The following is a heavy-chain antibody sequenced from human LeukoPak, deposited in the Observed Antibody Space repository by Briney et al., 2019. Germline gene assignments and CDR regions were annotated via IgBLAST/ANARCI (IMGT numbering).Heavy chain of an antibody. V-gene: IGHV3-7*01. D-gene: IGHD5-24*01. Sequence: PGGSLKLSCAASGFTFSSYWMSWVRQAPGKGLEWVANIKQDGSEKYYVDSVKGRFTISRDNAKNSLYLQMNSLRAEDTAVYYCARDWRWLQHTDAFDIWGQGTMVTVSS. J-gene: IGHJ3*02. CDR2: IKQDGSEK. CDR3: ARDWRWLQHTDAFDI. CDR1: GFTFSSYW.